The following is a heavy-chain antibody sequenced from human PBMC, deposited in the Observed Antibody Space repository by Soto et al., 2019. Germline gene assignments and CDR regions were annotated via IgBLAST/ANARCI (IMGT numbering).Heavy chain of an antibody. CDR2: INAGTGNT. Sequence: ASXKXXXXASGXTFXXXGMXXXXXXXXXXLEWMGWINAGTGNTKCSQKFQGRVTITRDTFASTVYMELSSLTSEDTAVYYCARDRDTMVRGVPNWFDPWGQGTLVTVSS. V-gene: IGHV1-3*01. D-gene: IGHD3-10*01. CDR3: ARDRDTMVRGVPNWFDP. J-gene: IGHJ5*02. CDR1: GXTFXXXG.